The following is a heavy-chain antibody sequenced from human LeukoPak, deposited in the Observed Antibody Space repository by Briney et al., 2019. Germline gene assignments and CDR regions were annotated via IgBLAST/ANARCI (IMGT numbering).Heavy chain of an antibody. CDR3: ASSPQYYYDSSGYYCEH. J-gene: IGHJ4*02. CDR1: GFTFSSYS. V-gene: IGHV3-21*01. Sequence: GGSLRLSCAASGFTFSSYSMNWGRQAPGEGLEWVSSISSSSSYIYYADSVKGRFTISRDNAKNSLYLQMNSLRAEDTAVYYCASSPQYYYDSSGYYCEHWGQGTLVPVSS. D-gene: IGHD3-22*01. CDR2: ISSSSSYI.